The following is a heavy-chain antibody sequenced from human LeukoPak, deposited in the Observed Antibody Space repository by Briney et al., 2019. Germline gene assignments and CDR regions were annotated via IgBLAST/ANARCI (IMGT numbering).Heavy chain of an antibody. Sequence: GGSLRLSCAASGFTFSSYWMHWVRQAPGKGLVWVSRINSDGSSTSYADSVKGRFTISRDNAKNTLYLQMNSLRAEDTAVYYCASIQFYDDAFDIWGQGTMVIVSS. V-gene: IGHV3-74*01. D-gene: IGHD2/OR15-2a*01. J-gene: IGHJ3*02. CDR3: ASIQFYDDAFDI. CDR1: GFTFSSYW. CDR2: INSDGSST.